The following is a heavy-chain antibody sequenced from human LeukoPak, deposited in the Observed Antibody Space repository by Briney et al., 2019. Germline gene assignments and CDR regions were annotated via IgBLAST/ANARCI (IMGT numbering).Heavy chain of an antibody. J-gene: IGHJ5*02. CDR3: ARSTGFGDLYGWFDP. V-gene: IGHV4-59*12. CDR2: IYHSGST. CDR1: GGYISSYY. D-gene: IGHD3-10*01. Sequence: MSSETLSLTCTVSGGYISSYYWSWIRQPPGKGLEWIGYIYHSGSTYYNPSLKSRVTISVDRSKNQFSLKLSSVTAADTAVYYCARSTGFGDLYGWFDPWGQGTLVTVSS.